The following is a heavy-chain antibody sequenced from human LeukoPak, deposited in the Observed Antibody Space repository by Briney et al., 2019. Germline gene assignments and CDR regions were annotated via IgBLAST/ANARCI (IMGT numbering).Heavy chain of an antibody. D-gene: IGHD5-18*01. CDR2: IIPILGIA. Sequence: ASVKVSCKASGGTFSSYAISWVRQAPGQGLEWMGRIIPILGIANYARKFQGRVTITADKSTSTAYMELSSLRSEDTAVYYCASSPSRIQLWLNDYYGMDVWGQGTTVTVSS. CDR3: ASSPSRIQLWLNDYYGMDV. V-gene: IGHV1-69*04. CDR1: GGTFSSYA. J-gene: IGHJ6*02.